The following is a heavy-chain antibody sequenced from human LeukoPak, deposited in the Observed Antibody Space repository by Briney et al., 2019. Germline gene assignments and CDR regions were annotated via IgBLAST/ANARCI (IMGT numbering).Heavy chain of an antibody. J-gene: IGHJ4*02. CDR2: ISGSGGST. D-gene: IGHD3-10*01. Sequence: PGRSLRLSCAASGFTFSSYAMSWVRQAPGKGLEWVSAISGSGGSTYYADSVKGRFTISRDNSKNTLYLQMNSLRAEDTAVYYCAKSPSRWFGELLHFDYWGQGTLVTVSS. V-gene: IGHV3-23*01. CDR3: AKSPSRWFGELLHFDY. CDR1: GFTFSSYA.